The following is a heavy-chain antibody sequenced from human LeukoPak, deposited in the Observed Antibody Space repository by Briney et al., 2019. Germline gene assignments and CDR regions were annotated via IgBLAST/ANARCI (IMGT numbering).Heavy chain of an antibody. CDR3: ARGLFVDY. J-gene: IGHJ4*02. CDR1: GGSISSSSYY. CDR2: IYYSGST. Sequence: SETLSLTCTVSGGSISSSSYYWGWIRQPPGKGLEWIGSIYYSGSTYYNPSLKSRVTISVDTSKNQSSLKLSSVTAADTAVYYCARGLFVDYWGQGTLVTVSS. V-gene: IGHV4-39*01. D-gene: IGHD3-22*01.